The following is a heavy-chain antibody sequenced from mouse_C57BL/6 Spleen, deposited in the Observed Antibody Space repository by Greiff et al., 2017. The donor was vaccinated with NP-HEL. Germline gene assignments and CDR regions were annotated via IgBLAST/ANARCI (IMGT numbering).Heavy chain of an antibody. Sequence: EVHLVESGGGLVKPGGSLKLSCAASGFTFSSYAMSWVRQTPEKRLEWVATISDGGSYTYYPDNVKGRFTISRDNAKNNLYLQMSHLKSEDTAMYYCTRGGSSFYAMDYWGQGTSVTVSS. D-gene: IGHD1-1*01. CDR3: TRGGSSFYAMDY. CDR2: ISDGGSYT. V-gene: IGHV5-4*01. J-gene: IGHJ4*01. CDR1: GFTFSSYA.